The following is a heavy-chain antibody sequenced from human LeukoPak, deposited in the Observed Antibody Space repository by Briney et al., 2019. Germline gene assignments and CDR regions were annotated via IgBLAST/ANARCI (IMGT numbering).Heavy chain of an antibody. V-gene: IGHV4-59*01. Sequence: SETLSLTCTVSGGSISSYYWSWIRRPPGKGLEWIGYIYYSGSTNYNPSLKSRVTISVDTSKNQFSLKLSSVTAADTAVYYCASYGSGESFDYWGQGTLVTVSS. J-gene: IGHJ4*02. CDR1: GGSISSYY. CDR3: ASYGSGESFDY. CDR2: IYYSGST. D-gene: IGHD3-10*01.